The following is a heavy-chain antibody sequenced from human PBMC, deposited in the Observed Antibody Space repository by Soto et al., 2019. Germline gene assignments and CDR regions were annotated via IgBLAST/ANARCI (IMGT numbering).Heavy chain of an antibody. CDR1: GGSISSCGYY. V-gene: IGHV4-31*03. CDR3: ARDRHNNFFDP. CDR2: IYYSGST. J-gene: IGHJ5*02. Sequence: SETLSLTCNVSGGSISSCGYYWTWIRQSPGKGLEWIGYIYYSGSTYYNPSLESRVAISLDTSRSQFSLTLHSVTAADTAIYYCARDRHNNFFDPWGQGTLVTVS. D-gene: IGHD6-6*01.